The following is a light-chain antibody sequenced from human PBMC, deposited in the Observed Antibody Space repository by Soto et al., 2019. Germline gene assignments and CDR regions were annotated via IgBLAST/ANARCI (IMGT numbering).Light chain of an antibody. CDR3: QQSYSTTRT. Sequence: DIQMTQSPSSLSASVGDRLTITCRASQSISSYLNWYQQKPGKAPKXXIYAASSLQSGVPSRFSGSGSGTDVTLTISSLKNEDVATYYCQQSYSTTRTFGQGTKVDIK. V-gene: IGKV1-39*01. J-gene: IGKJ1*01. CDR1: QSISSY. CDR2: AAS.